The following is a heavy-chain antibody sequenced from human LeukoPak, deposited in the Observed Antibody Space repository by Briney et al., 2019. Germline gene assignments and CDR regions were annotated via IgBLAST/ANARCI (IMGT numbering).Heavy chain of an antibody. J-gene: IGHJ6*04. V-gene: IGHV4-31*03. CDR2: ISYSGST. CDR1: GGSISSGGSY. D-gene: IGHD2-2*01. CDR3: ARVSCSSTSCKRYYYYGMDV. Sequence: PSQTLSLTCTVSGGSISSGGSYWSWIRQHPGKGLEWIGYISYSGSTYYNPSLKSRVTISVDTSKNQFSLKLSSVTAADTAVYYCARVSCSSTSCKRYYYYGMDVWAKGPRSPSPQ.